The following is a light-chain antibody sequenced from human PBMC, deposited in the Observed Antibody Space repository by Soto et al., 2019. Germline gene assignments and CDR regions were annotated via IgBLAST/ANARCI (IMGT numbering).Light chain of an antibody. CDR3: QQYNNWLALT. J-gene: IGKJ4*01. Sequence: EIVMTQSPATLSMSPGEGATLSCRASQSVSGNLAWYQQKPGQAPRLLIYNASTRATGIPARFSGSGSGTEFTLTISSLQSEDFAVYYCQQYNNWLALTFGGGTKVDIK. CDR1: QSVSGN. CDR2: NAS. V-gene: IGKV3-15*01.